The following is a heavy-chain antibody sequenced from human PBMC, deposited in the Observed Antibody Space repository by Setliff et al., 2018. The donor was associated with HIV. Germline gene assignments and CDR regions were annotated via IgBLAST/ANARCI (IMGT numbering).Heavy chain of an antibody. CDR3: ARDHYDILTGYYRDYYYMDV. Sequence: ASETLSLTCTVSGGSFSSVSYYWNWIRQPAGKGLEWIGRIYFSGSTNYNPSLKSRVTISVDTSKKQFSLKLRSVTAADTAVYYCARDHYDILTGYYRDYYYMDVWGKGTTVTVSS. J-gene: IGHJ6*03. V-gene: IGHV4-61*02. CDR1: GGSFSSVSYY. D-gene: IGHD3-9*01. CDR2: IYFSGST.